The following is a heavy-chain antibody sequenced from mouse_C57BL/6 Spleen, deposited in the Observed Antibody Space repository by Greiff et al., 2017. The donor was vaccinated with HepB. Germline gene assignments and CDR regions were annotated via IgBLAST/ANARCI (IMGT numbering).Heavy chain of an antibody. CDR1: GFTFSSYG. Sequence: EVMLVESGGDLVKPGGSLKLSCAASGFTFSSYGMSWVRQTPDKRLEWVATISSGGSYTYYPDSVKGRFTISRDNAKNTLYLQMSSLKSEDTAMYYCARQGTAQATNWFAYWGQGTLVTVSA. J-gene: IGHJ3*01. CDR2: ISSGGSYT. V-gene: IGHV5-6*01. D-gene: IGHD3-2*02. CDR3: ARQGTAQATNWFAY.